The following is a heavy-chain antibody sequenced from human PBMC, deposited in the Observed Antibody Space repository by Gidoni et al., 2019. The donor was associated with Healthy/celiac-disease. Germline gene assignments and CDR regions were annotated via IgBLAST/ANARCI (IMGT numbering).Heavy chain of an antibody. V-gene: IGHV4-59*01. CDR3: ARFGSGYDGPFYYYYGMDV. CDR1: GGSISTYY. Sequence: QVQLQESGPGLVKPSETLSLTCTVSGGSISTYYWSWIRQPPGKGLEWIGYIYYSGSTNYNPSLKSRVTISVDTSKNQFSLKLSSVTAADTAVYYCARFGSGYDGPFYYYYGMDVWGQGTTVTVSS. J-gene: IGHJ6*02. CDR2: IYYSGST. D-gene: IGHD3-3*01.